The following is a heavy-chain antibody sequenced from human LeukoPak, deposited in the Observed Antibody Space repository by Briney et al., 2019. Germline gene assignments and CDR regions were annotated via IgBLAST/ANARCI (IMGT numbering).Heavy chain of an antibody. V-gene: IGHV1-69*04. CDR3: ASPGGTDYYDSSGYSDY. Sequence: SVKVSCKASGGTFSSYAISWVRQAPGQGLEWMGRIIPILGIANYAQKFQGRVTITADKSTSTAYMELSSLRSEDTAVYYCASPGGTDYYDSSGYSDYWGQGTLVTVSS. CDR1: GGTFSSYA. CDR2: IIPILGIA. D-gene: IGHD3-22*01. J-gene: IGHJ4*02.